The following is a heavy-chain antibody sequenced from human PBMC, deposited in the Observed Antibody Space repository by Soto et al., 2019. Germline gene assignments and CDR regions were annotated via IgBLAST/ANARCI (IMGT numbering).Heavy chain of an antibody. CDR1: GFTFNSYW. CDR2: INSDGSST. Sequence: GGSLRLSCAASGFTFNSYWMHWVRQAPGKGLVWVLRINSDGSSTSYADSVKGRFTISRDNAKNTLYLQMNSLRAEDTAVYYCASSLLTPFDYWGQGTLVTVSS. D-gene: IGHD7-27*01. V-gene: IGHV3-74*01. CDR3: ASSLLTPFDY. J-gene: IGHJ4*02.